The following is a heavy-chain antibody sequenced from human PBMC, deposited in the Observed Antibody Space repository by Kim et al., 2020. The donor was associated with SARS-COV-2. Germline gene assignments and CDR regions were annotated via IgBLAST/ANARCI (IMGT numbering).Heavy chain of an antibody. D-gene: IGHD3-3*01. CDR3: ARGDPTIFEADV. CDR1: GGSFSGYY. CDR2: INHSGST. J-gene: IGHJ6*02. Sequence: SETLSLTCAVYGGSFSGYYWSWIRQPPGKGLEWIGEINHSGSTNYNPSLKSRVTISVDTPKNQFSLKLSSVTAADTAVYYCARGDPTIFEADVWGQGTTVTVSS. V-gene: IGHV4-34*01.